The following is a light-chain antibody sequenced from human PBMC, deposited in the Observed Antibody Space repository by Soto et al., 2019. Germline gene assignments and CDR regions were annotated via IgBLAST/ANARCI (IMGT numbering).Light chain of an antibody. V-gene: IGKV3-20*01. CDR1: QTVRNNY. Sequence: EFVLTQSPGTLSLSPGERATLSCRASQTVRNNYLAWYQQKPGQAPRLLIYDASSRATGIPDRFSGGGSGTDFTLTISRLEREDFAVYYCQQFSSYPLTFGGGTKVDI. J-gene: IGKJ4*01. CDR2: DAS. CDR3: QQFSSYPLT.